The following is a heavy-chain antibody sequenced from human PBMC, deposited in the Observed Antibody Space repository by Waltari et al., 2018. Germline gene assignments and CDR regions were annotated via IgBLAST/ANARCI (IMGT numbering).Heavy chain of an antibody. D-gene: IGHD1-26*01. CDR2: IYTSGGT. J-gene: IGHJ2*01. V-gene: IGHV4-4*07. Sequence: VPLQESGPGLVKPSETLSLTCTVSGGSISSYSWTWIRQPAGKGLEWIGRIYTSGGTNYNPTLKSRVTMSVDTSKNQFSLKLSSVTAADTAVYYGARVWDVWYFDLWGRGTLVTVSS. CDR1: GGSISSYS. CDR3: ARVWDVWYFDL.